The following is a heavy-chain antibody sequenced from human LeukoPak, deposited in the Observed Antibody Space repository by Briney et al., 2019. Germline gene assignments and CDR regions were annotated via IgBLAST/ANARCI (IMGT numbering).Heavy chain of an antibody. CDR1: GYTFTSYY. CDR2: INPSGGST. D-gene: IGHD2-15*01. Sequence: ASVKVSCKASGYTFTSYYMHWVRQAPGQGLEWMGKINPSGGSTSYAQKFQGRVTMTRDTSTSTVYMELSSLRSEDTAVYYCARDLIVVVADPTTVGFDNWGQGTLVTVSS. CDR3: ARDLIVVVADPTTVGFDN. J-gene: IGHJ4*02. V-gene: IGHV1-46*01.